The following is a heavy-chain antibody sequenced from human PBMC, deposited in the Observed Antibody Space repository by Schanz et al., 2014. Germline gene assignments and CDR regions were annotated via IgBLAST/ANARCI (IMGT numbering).Heavy chain of an antibody. CDR3: EKDPDKYSRNYVEGMDV. CDR2: IWYDGSNK. J-gene: IGHJ6*02. D-gene: IGHD1-7*01. V-gene: IGHV3-33*06. CDR1: GFTFSSYG. Sequence: QVQLVESGGGVVQPGRSLRLSCAASGFTFSSYGMHWVRQAPGKGLEWVAIIWYDGSNKYDADSVKGRFTISRDNSKNTLYVQMKRLRVEDTAVYYCEKDPDKYSRNYVEGMDVWGPGTTVTVSS.